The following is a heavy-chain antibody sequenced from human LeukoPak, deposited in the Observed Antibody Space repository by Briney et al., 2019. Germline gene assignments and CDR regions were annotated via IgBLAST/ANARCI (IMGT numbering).Heavy chain of an antibody. CDR3: ARNYDILTGYTGIDY. D-gene: IGHD3-9*01. V-gene: IGHV1-18*01. CDR1: GYTFTSYG. Sequence: ASVKVSCKASGYTFTSYGISWVRQAPGQGLEWMGWISAYNGNTNYAQKLQGRVTMTTDTSTSTAYMELRSLGSDDTAVYYCARNYDILTGYTGIDYWGQGTLVTVSS. CDR2: ISAYNGNT. J-gene: IGHJ4*02.